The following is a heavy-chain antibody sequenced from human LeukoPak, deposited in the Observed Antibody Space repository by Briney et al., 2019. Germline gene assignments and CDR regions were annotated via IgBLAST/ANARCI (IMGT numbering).Heavy chain of an antibody. CDR1: GFTFSSYD. D-gene: IGHD5-24*01. J-gene: IGHJ4*02. V-gene: IGHV3-13*01. Sequence: GGSLRLSCAASGFTFSSYDMHWVRQATGKGLEWASAIGTAGDTYYPGSVKGRFTISRENAKNSLYLQMNSLRAGDTAVYYCARGPEMATNQDLYYFDYWGQGTLVTVSS. CDR2: IGTAGDT. CDR3: ARGPEMATNQDLYYFDY.